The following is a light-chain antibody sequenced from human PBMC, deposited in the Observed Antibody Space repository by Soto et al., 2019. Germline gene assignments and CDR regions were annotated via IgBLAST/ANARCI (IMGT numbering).Light chain of an antibody. V-gene: IGLV2-23*02. CDR3: CSYAGGRSPYV. CDR2: EVS. CDR1: SSDVGSYNL. Sequence: QSVLTQPASVSGSPGQSITISCTGTSSDVGSYNLVSWYQQHPGKAPKLMIYEVSKRPSGVSNRFSGSKSGNTASLTISGLQAEDEADYYCCSYAGGRSPYVFGTGTKVTVL. J-gene: IGLJ1*01.